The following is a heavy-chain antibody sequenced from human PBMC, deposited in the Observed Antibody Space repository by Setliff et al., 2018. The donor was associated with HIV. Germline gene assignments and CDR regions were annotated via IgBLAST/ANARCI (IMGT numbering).Heavy chain of an antibody. V-gene: IGHV1-46*01. CDR1: GYTFTSYY. CDR2: INPGGGST. CDR3: ARAYSSRWYFDY. Sequence: AASVKVSCKASGYTFTSYYMHWVRQAPGQGLEWMGIINPGGGSTSYAQKFQGRVTMTSDTSTSTVYMELSSPKSEDTAVYYCARAYSSRWYFDYWGQGTLVTVSS. J-gene: IGHJ4*02. D-gene: IGHD6-13*01.